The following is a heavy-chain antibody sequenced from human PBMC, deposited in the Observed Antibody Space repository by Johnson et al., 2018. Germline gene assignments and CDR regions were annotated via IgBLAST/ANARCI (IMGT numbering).Heavy chain of an antibody. CDR1: GFTFSSYS. V-gene: IGHV3-21*01. D-gene: IGHD3-3*01. J-gene: IGHJ6*03. Sequence: VQLVESGGGLVKPGGSLRLSCAASGFTFSSYSMNWVRQAPGKGLAWVSSISSSSSYIYYDDSVKGRFTISRDNAKNSLYLQLNSLRSEDTAVYYCARGSPFWSGTSYYYYMDVWGKGTTVTVSS. CDR3: ARGSPFWSGTSYYYYMDV. CDR2: ISSSSSYI.